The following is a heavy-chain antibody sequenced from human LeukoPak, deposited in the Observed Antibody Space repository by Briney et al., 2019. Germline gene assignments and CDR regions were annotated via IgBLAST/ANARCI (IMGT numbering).Heavy chain of an antibody. CDR1: GASISSRGYY. J-gene: IGHJ4*03. D-gene: IGHD5-18*01. V-gene: IGHV4-61*08. Sequence: PSETLSLACTVSGASISSRGYYWGWIRQPPDEGLEWIGYIYYSGSTNYNPSLKSRVTISVDTSKNQFSLKLSSVTAADTAVYYCAREYSRYSYRLDWFFDYTG. CDR3: AREYSRYSYRLDWFFDY. CDR2: IYYSGST.